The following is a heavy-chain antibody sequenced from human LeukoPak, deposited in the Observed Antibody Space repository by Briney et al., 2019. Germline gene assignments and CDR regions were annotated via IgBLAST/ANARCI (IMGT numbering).Heavy chain of an antibody. Sequence: ASVKVSCKVSGYTLTELSMHWVRQAPGKGLEWMGGFDPEDGETIYAQKFQGRVTMTEDTSTDTAYMELSSLRSEDTAVYYCATGAFEGCSGGSCYSAFDPWGQGTLVTVPS. D-gene: IGHD2-15*01. CDR1: GYTLTELS. J-gene: IGHJ5*02. V-gene: IGHV1-24*01. CDR3: ATGAFEGCSGGSCYSAFDP. CDR2: FDPEDGET.